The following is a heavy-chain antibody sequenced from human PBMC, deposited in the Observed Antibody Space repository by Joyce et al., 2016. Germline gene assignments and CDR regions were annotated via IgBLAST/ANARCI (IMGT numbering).Heavy chain of an antibody. J-gene: IGHJ2*01. CDR3: ARMVLGYCSGGTCYPAWYFDL. Sequence: QLQLQESGPGLVKPSETLSLTCIVSSGSITSNSYFWGWIRQSPGKGLEWIGNIYYTGNTHYNQSLKSRITISADTSKNQFSLKLTSVTAADTALYYCARMVLGYCSGGTCYPAWYFDLWGPVTLVTVSS. V-gene: IGHV4-39*01. CDR1: SGSITSNSYF. D-gene: IGHD2-15*01. CDR2: IYYTGNT.